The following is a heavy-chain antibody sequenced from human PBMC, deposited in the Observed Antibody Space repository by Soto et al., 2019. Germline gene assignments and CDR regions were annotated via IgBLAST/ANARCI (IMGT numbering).Heavy chain of an antibody. D-gene: IGHD3-10*01. CDR1: GGTFSSYT. V-gene: IGHV1-69*02. CDR2: IIPILGIA. J-gene: IGHJ3*02. Sequence: QVQLVQSGAEVKKPGSSVKVSCKASGGTFSSYTISWVRQAPGQGLEWMGRIIPILGIANYAQKFQGRVTITADKSTSTAYMELSSLRPEDTAVYYCQGLGSYYNALDAFDIWGQGTMVTVSS. CDR3: QGLGSYYNALDAFDI.